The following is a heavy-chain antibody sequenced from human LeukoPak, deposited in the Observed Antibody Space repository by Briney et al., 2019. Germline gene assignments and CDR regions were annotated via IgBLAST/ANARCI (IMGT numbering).Heavy chain of an antibody. D-gene: IGHD3-3*01. V-gene: IGHV4-4*07. CDR2: IYSSGST. J-gene: IGHJ4*02. Sequence: PSETLSLTCTVSGGSISSYYWSWIRQPAGKGLEWIGRIYSSGSTNYISSLKSRVTISIDTSKNQFSLELTSVTAADTAVYYCARAEWSQSDYWGQGTLVTVSS. CDR3: ARAEWSQSDY. CDR1: GGSISSYY.